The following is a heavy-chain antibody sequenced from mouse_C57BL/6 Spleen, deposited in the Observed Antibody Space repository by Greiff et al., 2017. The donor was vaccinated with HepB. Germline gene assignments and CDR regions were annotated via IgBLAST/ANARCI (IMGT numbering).Heavy chain of an antibody. V-gene: IGHV1-22*01. J-gene: IGHJ4*01. Sequence: VQLKESGPELVKPGASVKMSCKASGYTFTDYNMHWVKQSHGKSLEWIGYINPNNGGTSYNQKFKGKATLTVNKSSSTAYMELRSLTSEDSAVYYCARGDDGYPYYYAMDYWGQGTSVTVSS. CDR1: GYTFTDYN. CDR2: INPNNGGT. CDR3: ARGDDGYPYYYAMDY. D-gene: IGHD2-3*01.